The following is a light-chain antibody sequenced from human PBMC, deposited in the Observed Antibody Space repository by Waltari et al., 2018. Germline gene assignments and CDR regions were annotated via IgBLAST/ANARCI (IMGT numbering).Light chain of an antibody. CDR2: VGSGGIVG. V-gene: IGLV9-49*01. CDR3: GADHGNGSKGV. J-gene: IGLJ2*01. Sequence: QPAVTQTPSASASLGASVTLTRTLSSGSTNHKVDWYQQSPGKGPRFVMRVGSGGIVGSKGDGIPDRFSVLGSGLNRYLTIKNIQEEDESDYHCGADHGNGSKGVFGGGTKLTV. CDR1: SGSTNHK.